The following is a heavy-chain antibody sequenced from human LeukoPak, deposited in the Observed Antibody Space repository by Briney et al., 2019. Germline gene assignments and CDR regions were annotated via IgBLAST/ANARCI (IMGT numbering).Heavy chain of an antibody. Sequence: SETLSLTCAVYGGSFSGYYWSWIRQPPGKGLEWIGKINHSGSTNYNPSLKSRVTISVDTSKNQFSLKLSSVTAADTAVYYCTRRSVLASAFDIWGQGTMVTVSS. J-gene: IGHJ3*02. D-gene: IGHD5-12*01. CDR2: INHSGST. CDR1: GGSFSGYY. V-gene: IGHV4-34*01. CDR3: TRRSVLASAFDI.